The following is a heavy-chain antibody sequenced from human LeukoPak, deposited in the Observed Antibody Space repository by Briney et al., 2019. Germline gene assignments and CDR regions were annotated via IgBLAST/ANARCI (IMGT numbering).Heavy chain of an antibody. D-gene: IGHD7-27*01. CDR2: IGNNGGGI. V-gene: IGHV3-23*01. CDR3: AIDPNWGTHS. Sequence: GGSLRLSCAASGFTFSTYTMYWVRHPPGKRLEWVSIIGNNGGGIHYADPVKGRFTISRDNSKNALYLQMNSLRVEDTAVYYCAIDPNWGTHSWGQGVLVTVSS. CDR1: GFTFSTYT. J-gene: IGHJ4*02.